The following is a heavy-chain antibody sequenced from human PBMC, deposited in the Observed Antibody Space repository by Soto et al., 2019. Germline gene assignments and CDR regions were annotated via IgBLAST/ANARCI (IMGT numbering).Heavy chain of an antibody. Sequence: SETLSLTCAVYGGSFSDTYWNWFRQPPGKGLEWIGEINHNTNTIYNPSLTSRVTISVDTSKNHFSLKLTSVTAADTAVYYCARGVRLSRGIFDPWGQGTLVTVSS. CDR2: INHNTNT. V-gene: IGHV4-34*01. J-gene: IGHJ5*02. CDR3: ARGVRLSRGIFDP. CDR1: GGSFSDTY. D-gene: IGHD2-15*01.